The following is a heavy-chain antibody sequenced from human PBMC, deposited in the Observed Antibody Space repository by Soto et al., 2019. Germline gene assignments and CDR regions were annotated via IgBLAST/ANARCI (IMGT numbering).Heavy chain of an antibody. CDR2: MNTNTNTT. CDR1: GYTFTGYY. D-gene: IGHD6-6*01. CDR3: AREVVETSSLWLDP. J-gene: IGHJ5*02. Sequence: GASVKVSCKASGYTFTGYYIHWVRQAPGQGLEWIGWMNTNTNTTDSAEVFEGRVSLTWDTSISTAYMQLNSLKIDDTAVYYCAREVVETSSLWLDPWGQGTLVTVSS. V-gene: IGHV1-2*02.